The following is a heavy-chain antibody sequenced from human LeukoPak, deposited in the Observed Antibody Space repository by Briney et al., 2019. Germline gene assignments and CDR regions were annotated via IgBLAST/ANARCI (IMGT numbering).Heavy chain of an antibody. Sequence: PSETLSLTCAVSGGSISSYYWSWVRQPPGEGLEWVGYIYYSGSTSYNPPLKSRVTISVDTSKKQFSLKLSSVTAADTAFYYCARYIVSYPHDAFDIWGQGTMVTVSS. V-gene: IGHV4-59*01. D-gene: IGHD1-26*01. CDR1: GGSISSYY. J-gene: IGHJ3*02. CDR3: ARYIVSYPHDAFDI. CDR2: IYYSGST.